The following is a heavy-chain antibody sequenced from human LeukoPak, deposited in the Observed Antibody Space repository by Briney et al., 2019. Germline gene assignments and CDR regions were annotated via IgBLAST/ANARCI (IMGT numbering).Heavy chain of an antibody. CDR3: ASHVGRGYSYGSF. V-gene: IGHV3-11*06. CDR1: GFTFSDYY. CDR2: ISSSSSYI. J-gene: IGHJ4*02. Sequence: PGGSLRLSCAASGFTFSDYYMSWIRQAPGKGLEWVSYISSSSSYIYYADSVKGRFTISRDNAKNSLYLQMNSLRAEDTAVYYCASHVGRGYSYGSFWGQGTLVTVSS. D-gene: IGHD5-18*01.